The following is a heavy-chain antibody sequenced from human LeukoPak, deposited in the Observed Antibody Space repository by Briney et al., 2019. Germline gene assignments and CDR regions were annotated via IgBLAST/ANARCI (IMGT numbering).Heavy chain of an antibody. CDR2: IKSKTDGGTT. D-gene: IGHD6-6*01. CDR3: TRQQLVFDC. V-gene: IGHV3-15*01. J-gene: IGHJ4*02. Sequence: GGSLRLSCAASAFTFSNDWMSWVRQAPGKGLEWVGHIKSKTDGGTTDYAAPVKGRFTISRDDSKNTLYLQMNSLKTEDTAVYYCTRQQLVFDCWGQGTLVTVS. CDR1: AFTFSNDW.